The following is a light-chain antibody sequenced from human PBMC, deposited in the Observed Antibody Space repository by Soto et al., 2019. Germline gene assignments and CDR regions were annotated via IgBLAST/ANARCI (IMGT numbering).Light chain of an antibody. CDR3: CSYAGTYPVI. CDR2: DSN. V-gene: IGLV2-11*01. J-gene: IGLJ2*01. CDR1: SRDVGNYNY. Sequence: QSALTQPRSVSGSPGQSVTISCTGTSRDVGNYNYVSWYQQFPGKAPKLMIYDSNQRPSGVPHRFSGSKSGNTASLTISGLQPEDEADYYCCSYAGTYPVIFGGGTKLTVL.